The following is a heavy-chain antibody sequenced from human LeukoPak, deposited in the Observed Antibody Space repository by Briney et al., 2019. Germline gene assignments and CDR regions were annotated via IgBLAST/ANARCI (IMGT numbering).Heavy chain of an antibody. CDR2: IIPIFGTA. D-gene: IGHD1-14*01. J-gene: IGHJ4*02. V-gene: IGHV1-69*05. Sequence: SVKVSCKASGGTFSSYAISWVRQAPGQGLEWMGGIIPIFGTANYAQKFQGRVTITTDESTSTAYMELSSLRSDDTAVYHCAREVSDIRGQIDYWGQGTLVTVSS. CDR1: GGTFSSYA. CDR3: AREVSDIRGQIDY.